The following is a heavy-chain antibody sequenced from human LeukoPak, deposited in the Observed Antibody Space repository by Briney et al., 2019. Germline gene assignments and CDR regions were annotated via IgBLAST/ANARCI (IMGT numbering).Heavy chain of an antibody. D-gene: IGHD6-6*01. CDR1: GFTFNTYT. CDR3: PRGREGVAARWWVEEPRWYFFDP. CDR2: ISSSSSSI. Sequence: ESLRLSCAASGFTFNTYTMNWVRQAPGKGLEWVSSISSSSSSIYYADSVKGRFTISRDNAMNSPYLPMSSLRVEDTAVYYCPRGREGVAARWWVEEPRWYFFDPWGQGTLVTVSS. J-gene: IGHJ5*02. V-gene: IGHV3-21*01.